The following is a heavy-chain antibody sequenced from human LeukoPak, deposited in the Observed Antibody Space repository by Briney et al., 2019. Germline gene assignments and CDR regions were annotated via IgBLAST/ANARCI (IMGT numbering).Heavy chain of an antibody. CDR3: ARQPAVITFGGVIVPYYFDY. J-gene: IGHJ4*02. CDR1: GGSISSGSYY. CDR2: IYYSGST. Sequence: PSETLSLTCTVSGGSISSGSYYWGWIRQPPGKGQEWIGSIYYSGSTYYNLSLKIRVTISVDTSKNQFSLKLSSVTSADTAVYYCARQPAVITFGGVIVPYYFDYWGQGTLVTVSS. D-gene: IGHD3-16*02. V-gene: IGHV4-39*01.